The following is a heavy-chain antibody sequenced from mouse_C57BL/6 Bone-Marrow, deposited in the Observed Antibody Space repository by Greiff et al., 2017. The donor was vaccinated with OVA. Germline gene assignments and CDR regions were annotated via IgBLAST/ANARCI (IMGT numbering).Heavy chain of an antibody. Sequence: VQLQQPGAELVKPGASVKMSCKASGYTFTSYWITWVKQRPGQGLEWIGDIYPGSGSTNYNEKFKSKATLTVDTSSSTAYMQLSSLTSEDSAVYYCVSIYYYDSSYDYYAMDYWGQGTSVTVSS. CDR3: VSIYYYDSSYDYYAMDY. J-gene: IGHJ4*01. V-gene: IGHV1-55*01. CDR1: GYTFTSYW. CDR2: IYPGSGST. D-gene: IGHD1-1*01.